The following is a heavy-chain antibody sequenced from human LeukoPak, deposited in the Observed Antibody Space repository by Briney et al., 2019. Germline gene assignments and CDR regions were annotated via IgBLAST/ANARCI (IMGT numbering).Heavy chain of an antibody. Sequence: VASVKVSCKASGYTFTGYFMHWVRQAPGQGLEWMGWINPNSGGTNYAQKFQGRVTMTRDTSISTAYMELSRLRSDDTAVYYCASSRSGSYYTLDYWGQGTLVTVSS. CDR2: INPNSGGT. J-gene: IGHJ4*02. CDR3: ASSRSGSYYTLDY. CDR1: GYTFTGYF. D-gene: IGHD1-26*01. V-gene: IGHV1-2*02.